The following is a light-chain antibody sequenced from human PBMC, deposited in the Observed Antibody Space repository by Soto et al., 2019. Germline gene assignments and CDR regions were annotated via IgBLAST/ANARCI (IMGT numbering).Light chain of an antibody. CDR3: SSYTTSSTQV. Sequence: QSALTQPASVSGSPGQSITISCTGTSSDVGYYNYVSWYQHHPGKAPKLIIYEVSNRPSGVSNRFSGSKSGNTASLSISGLQAEDEADYYCSSYTTSSTQVFGGGTKVTFL. J-gene: IGLJ3*02. V-gene: IGLV2-14*01. CDR1: SSDVGYYNY. CDR2: EVS.